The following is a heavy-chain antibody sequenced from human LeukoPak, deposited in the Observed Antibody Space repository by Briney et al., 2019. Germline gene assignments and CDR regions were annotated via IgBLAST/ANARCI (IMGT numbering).Heavy chain of an antibody. Sequence: GGSLRLSCAASGFTFSSYSMNWVRQAPGKGLEWVSSISSSSSYIYYADSVKGRFTISRDNAKNSLYLQMNSLRAEDTAVYYCARDRGALLGAFDIWGQGTMVTVSS. J-gene: IGHJ3*02. CDR3: ARDRGALLGAFDI. CDR2: ISSSSSYI. V-gene: IGHV3-21*01. D-gene: IGHD2-15*01. CDR1: GFTFSSYS.